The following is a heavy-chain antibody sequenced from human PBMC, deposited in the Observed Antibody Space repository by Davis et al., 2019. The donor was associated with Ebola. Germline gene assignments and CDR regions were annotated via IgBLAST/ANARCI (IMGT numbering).Heavy chain of an antibody. D-gene: IGHD4-17*01. CDR1: GGSISSSSYY. CDR3: ARLDAHDYGDYHDAFDI. Sequence: PSETLSLTCTVSGGSISSSSYYWGWIRQPPGKGLEWIGSIYYSGSTYYNPSLKSRVTISVDTSKNQFSLKLSSVTAADTAVYYCARLDAHDYGDYHDAFDIWGQGTMVTVSS. V-gene: IGHV4-39*01. CDR2: IYYSGST. J-gene: IGHJ3*02.